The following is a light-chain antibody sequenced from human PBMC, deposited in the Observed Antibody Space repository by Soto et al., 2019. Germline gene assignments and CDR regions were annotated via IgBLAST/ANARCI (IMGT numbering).Light chain of an antibody. CDR2: AAS. CDR1: ETIRGY. CDR3: QQTFGTPRT. Sequence: DIQMTQSPSSLSASAGDRVTITCRASETIRGYLNWYRQKPGKAPELLVYAASNLQSGVPSRFSGAGSGTESTLTISALQSEDFATYFCQQTFGTPRTFGQGTKVEI. J-gene: IGKJ1*01. V-gene: IGKV1-39*01.